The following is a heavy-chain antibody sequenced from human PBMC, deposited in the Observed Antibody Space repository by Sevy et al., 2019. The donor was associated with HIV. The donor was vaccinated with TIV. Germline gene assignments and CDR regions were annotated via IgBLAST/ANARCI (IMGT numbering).Heavy chain of an antibody. CDR1: GFTFTSYS. CDR3: ARDGGNYFDY. D-gene: IGHD3-16*01. V-gene: IGHV3-21*01. CDR2: ISSYSYI. Sequence: GGSLRLSCEASGFTFTSYSMNWVRQAPGKGLEWVSFISSYSYISYADSVKGRFTVSRDNAKNSLYLQMSSLRAEDMAVYYCARDGGNYFDYWGQGTLVTVSS. J-gene: IGHJ4*02.